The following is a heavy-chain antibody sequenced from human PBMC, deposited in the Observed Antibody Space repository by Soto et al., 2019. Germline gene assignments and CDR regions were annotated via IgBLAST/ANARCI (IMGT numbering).Heavy chain of an antibody. CDR1: GFTFSSHA. CDR3: ARDDEGGSDCDLGY. J-gene: IGHJ4*02. D-gene: IGHD1-26*01. CDR2: ISSDGSNK. V-gene: IGHV3-30-3*01. Sequence: QLQLVESGGGVVQPGRSLRLSCAVSGFTFSSHAMHWVRQAPGKGLEWVTLISSDGSNKYYADSVKGRFTTSRDNSKNTMYLQMNSLRVEDTAVYYCARDDEGGSDCDLGYGGQGALVTVSS.